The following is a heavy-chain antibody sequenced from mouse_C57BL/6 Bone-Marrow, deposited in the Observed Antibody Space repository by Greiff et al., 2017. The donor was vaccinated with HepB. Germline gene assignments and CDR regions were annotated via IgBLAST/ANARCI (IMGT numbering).Heavy chain of an antibody. CDR1: GYTFTSYG. J-gene: IGHJ1*03. Sequence: QVQLQQSGAELARPGASVKLSCKASGYTFTSYGISWVKQRTGQGLECIGEIYPRSGNTYYNEKLKGKATLTADKSSSTAYMELRSLTSEDSAVYFCARYYGSSYPSYWYFDVWGTGTTVTVSS. V-gene: IGHV1-81*01. CDR2: IYPRSGNT. CDR3: ARYYGSSYPSYWYFDV. D-gene: IGHD1-1*01.